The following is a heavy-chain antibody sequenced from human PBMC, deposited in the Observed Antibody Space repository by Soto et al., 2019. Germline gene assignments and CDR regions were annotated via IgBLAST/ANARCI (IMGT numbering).Heavy chain of an antibody. D-gene: IGHD4-17*01. CDR3: ARGVYGDYEEYYYYYYMDV. Sequence: GGSLRLSCAASGFTVSSNYMSWVRQAPGKGLEWVSVIYSGGSTYYADSVKGRFTISRDNSKNTLYLQMNSLRAEDTAVYYCARGVYGDYEEYYYYYYMDVWGKGTTVTVSS. J-gene: IGHJ6*03. CDR2: IYSGGST. CDR1: GFTVSSNY. V-gene: IGHV3-66*01.